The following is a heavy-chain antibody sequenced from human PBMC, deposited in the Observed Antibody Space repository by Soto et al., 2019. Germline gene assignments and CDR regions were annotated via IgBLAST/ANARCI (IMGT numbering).Heavy chain of an antibody. Sequence: EVHLVESGGGLVQPGRSLRLCCAASGFTFDDYAMHWVRQVPGKGLEWVSSISWNSGNIVYADSVKGRFTISRDSANNSLYRQMSSLRTEDTALYFCAKGAVTSIFGYFDYWGQGTLVTVSS. CDR2: ISWNSGNI. V-gene: IGHV3-9*01. D-gene: IGHD3-3*01. CDR3: AKGAVTSIFGYFDY. J-gene: IGHJ4*02. CDR1: GFTFDDYA.